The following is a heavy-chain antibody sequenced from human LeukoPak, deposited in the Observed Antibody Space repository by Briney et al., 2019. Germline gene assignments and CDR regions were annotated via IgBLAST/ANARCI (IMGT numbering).Heavy chain of an antibody. D-gene: IGHD3-22*01. CDR1: GGTFSSYA. J-gene: IGHJ5*02. CDR2: IIPILGTA. Sequence: ASVKVSCKASGGTFSSYAISWVRQAPGQGLEWMGGIIPILGTANYAQKFQGRVTITTDESTSTAYMELSSLRSEDTAVYYCARDRIPTFYDSSVGPRVEVWFDPWGQGTLVTVSS. CDR3: ARDRIPTFYDSSVGPRVEVWFDP. V-gene: IGHV1-69*05.